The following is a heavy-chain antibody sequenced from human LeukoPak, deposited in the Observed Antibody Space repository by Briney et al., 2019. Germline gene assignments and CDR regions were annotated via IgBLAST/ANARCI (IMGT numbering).Heavy chain of an antibody. Sequence: ASVKVSCKASGYTLRNYDISWVRQAPGQGLEWMGWISVYNGNTNYAQKFQGRVTVTTDTSTSTAYMELRSLKSDDTAMYYCARVDAGNYYGHDFWGQGTLVTVTS. CDR3: ARVDAGNYYGHDF. D-gene: IGHD1-26*01. V-gene: IGHV1-18*01. CDR2: ISVYNGNT. J-gene: IGHJ4*02. CDR1: GYTLRNYD.